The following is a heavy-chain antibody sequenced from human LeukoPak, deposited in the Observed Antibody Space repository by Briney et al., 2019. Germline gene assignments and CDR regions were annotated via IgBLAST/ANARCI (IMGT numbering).Heavy chain of an antibody. CDR1: GYIFTSYG. D-gene: IGHD1-26*01. J-gene: IGHJ4*02. CDR2: ISTYNGDT. Sequence: GASVKVSCKASGYIFTSYGITWVRQAPGQGLGWMGWISTYNGDTNYAQNLQGRVTMTTDTSTSTAYMDLRSLRSDDTAVYYCARDTGSSPGDYWGQGTLVTVSS. CDR3: ARDTGSSPGDY. V-gene: IGHV1-18*01.